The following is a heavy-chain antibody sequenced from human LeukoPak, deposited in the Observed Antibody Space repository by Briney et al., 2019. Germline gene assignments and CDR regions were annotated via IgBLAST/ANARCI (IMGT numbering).Heavy chain of an antibody. J-gene: IGHJ6*03. CDR3: AKTLKDRYYDFWSGYYHYYYYMDV. CDR1: GFTFSSYW. Sequence: GGSLRLSCAASGFTFSSYWMSWVRQAPGKGLEWVANIKQDGSEKYYVDSVKGRFTIFRDNAKNSLYLQMNSLRAEDTAVYYCAKTLKDRYYDFWSGYYHYYYYMDVWGKGTTVTVSS. D-gene: IGHD3-3*01. V-gene: IGHV3-7*01. CDR2: IKQDGSEK.